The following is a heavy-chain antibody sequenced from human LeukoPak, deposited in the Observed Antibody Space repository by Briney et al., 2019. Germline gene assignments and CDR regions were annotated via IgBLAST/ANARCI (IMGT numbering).Heavy chain of an antibody. D-gene: IGHD2-15*01. CDR3: ARDFAATGDYYYYMDV. CDR1: GFTFSDYY. V-gene: IGHV3-11*04. CDR2: ISSSGSSI. Sequence: PGGSLRLSCAAFGFTFSDYYMSWIRQAPGKGLEWVSYISSSGSSIYYADSVKGRFTISRDNAKNSLYLQMNSLRVEDTAVYYCARDFAATGDYYYYMDVWGKGTTVTVSS. J-gene: IGHJ6*03.